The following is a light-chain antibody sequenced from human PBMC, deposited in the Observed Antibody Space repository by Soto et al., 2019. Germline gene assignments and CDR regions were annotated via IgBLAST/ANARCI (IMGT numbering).Light chain of an antibody. CDR1: QSVSSN. CDR2: GAS. J-gene: IGKJ3*01. V-gene: IGKV3-15*01. CDR3: QQYNDWPLS. Sequence: EIVMTQSPATLSVSPGERATLSCRASQSVSSNLAWYQQKPGQAPRLFIYGASTRATGIPARFSGSGSGTDFTLTISSLQSEDFAVYYCQQYNDWPLSFGPGTKVDIK.